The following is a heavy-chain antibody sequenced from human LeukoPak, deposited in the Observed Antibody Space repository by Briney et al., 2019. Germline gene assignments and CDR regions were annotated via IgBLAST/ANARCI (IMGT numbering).Heavy chain of an antibody. CDR3: ARGSGPIVVVPAANDY. J-gene: IGHJ4*02. CDR2: ISGSGGST. V-gene: IGHV3-23*01. D-gene: IGHD2-2*01. CDR1: GFTFSSYA. Sequence: GGSLRLSCAASGFTFSSYAMSWVRQAPGKGLEWVSAISGSGGSTYYADSVKGRFTISRDNSKNTLYLQMNSLRAEDTAVYYCARGSGPIVVVPAANDYWGQGTLVTVSS.